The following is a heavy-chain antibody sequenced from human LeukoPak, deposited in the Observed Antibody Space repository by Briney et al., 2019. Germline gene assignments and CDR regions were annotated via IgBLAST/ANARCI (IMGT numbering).Heavy chain of an antibody. CDR2: IRYDGSNK. V-gene: IGHV3-30*02. Sequence: GGSLRLSCAASGFTLSSYGMHWVRQAPGKGLEWVAFIRYDGSNKYYADSVKGRFTISRDNSKNTLYLQMNSLRAEDTAVYYCAKNLQGPWAFDIWGQGTMDTVSS. CDR1: GFTLSSYG. CDR3: AKNLQGPWAFDI. J-gene: IGHJ3*02.